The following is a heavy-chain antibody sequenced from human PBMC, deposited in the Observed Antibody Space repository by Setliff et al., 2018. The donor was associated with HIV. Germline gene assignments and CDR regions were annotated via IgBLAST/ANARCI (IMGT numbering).Heavy chain of an antibody. CDR3: TREVQGGMDV. J-gene: IGHJ6*02. V-gene: IGHV3-72*01. CDR2: TRNKANSYTT. Sequence: PGESLRLSCTASGFTFSDYYMDWVRQAPGKGLEWVGRTRNKANSYTTEYAASVKGRFTISRDDPKNSVYLQMDSLKIEDTAVYYCTREVQGGMDVWGQGTTVTVSS. CDR1: GFTFSDYY.